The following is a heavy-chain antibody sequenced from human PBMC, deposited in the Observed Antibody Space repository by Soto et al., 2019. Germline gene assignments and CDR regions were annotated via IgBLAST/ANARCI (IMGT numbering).Heavy chain of an antibody. CDR1: GGSFSGYY. J-gene: IGHJ4*02. Sequence: QVQLQQWGAGLLKPSETLSLTCAVYGGSFSGYYWSWIRQPPGKGLEWIGEINHSGSTNYNPSLKSRVTISVDTSMNQFSLKLSSVTAADTAVYYCARGWGRISDYWGQGALVAVSS. CDR2: INHSGST. D-gene: IGHD7-27*01. V-gene: IGHV4-34*01. CDR3: ARGWGRISDY.